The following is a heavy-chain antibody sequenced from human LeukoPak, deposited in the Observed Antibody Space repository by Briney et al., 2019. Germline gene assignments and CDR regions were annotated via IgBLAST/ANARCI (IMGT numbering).Heavy chain of an antibody. Sequence: GGSLTLSCTAPGFSFSDYAMSWFRQAPGKGLEWVGFIRSRAYGGTTEYDASVKGRFTISRDDSRSVVYLHMTSLKTEDTAVYYCTGPRWLQAITLPPDFDCWGQGTLVSVSS. CDR1: GFSFSDYA. J-gene: IGHJ4*02. V-gene: IGHV3-49*03. D-gene: IGHD5-24*01. CDR3: TGPRWLQAITLPPDFDC. CDR2: IRSRAYGGTT.